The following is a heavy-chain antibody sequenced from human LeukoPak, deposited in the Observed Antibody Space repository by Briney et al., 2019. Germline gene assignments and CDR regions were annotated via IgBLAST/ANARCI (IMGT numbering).Heavy chain of an antibody. J-gene: IGHJ4*02. D-gene: IGHD6-13*01. V-gene: IGHV3-30*04. CDR3: ARGATWYSRRWYINY. CDR2: ISYDGRNK. Sequence: GRSLSLSCAASGFTFSSYPIHWVRQAPGRGLEWVAVISYDGRNKYYADSVKGRYTISRDNSKNTLFLEMNSLRPEDTALYYCARGATWYSRRWYINYWGQGTLLSVSS. CDR1: GFTFSSYP.